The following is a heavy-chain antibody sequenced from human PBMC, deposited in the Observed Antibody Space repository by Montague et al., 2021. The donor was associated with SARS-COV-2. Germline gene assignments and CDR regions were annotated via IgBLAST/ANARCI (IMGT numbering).Heavy chain of an antibody. CDR1: GGSISSSSYY. V-gene: IGHV4-39*07. J-gene: IGHJ4*02. CDR3: ARDLNEYSSSGGVDY. Sequence: SETLSLTCTVSGGSISSSSYYWGWIRQPPGKGLEWIGSIYYSGSTYYNPSLKSRVTISVDTSKNQFSLKLSSVTAADTAVYYCARDLNEYSSSGGVDYWGQGTLVTVSS. CDR2: IYYSGST. D-gene: IGHD6-6*01.